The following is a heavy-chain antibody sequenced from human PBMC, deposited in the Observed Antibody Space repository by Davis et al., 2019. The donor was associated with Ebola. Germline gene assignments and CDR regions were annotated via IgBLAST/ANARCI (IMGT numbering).Heavy chain of an antibody. V-gene: IGHV3-53*01. J-gene: IGHJ6*04. CDR3: ARDGLLWFGELLYSYYYGMDV. CDR1: GFTVSSNY. Sequence: GESLKISCAASGFTVSSNYITWVRQAPGKGLEWPSLIDSGGIPYYADSVKGRFTISRDNAKNSLYLQMNSLRAEDTAVYYCARDGLLWFGELLYSYYYGMDVWGKGTTVTVSS. CDR2: IDSGGIP. D-gene: IGHD3-10*01.